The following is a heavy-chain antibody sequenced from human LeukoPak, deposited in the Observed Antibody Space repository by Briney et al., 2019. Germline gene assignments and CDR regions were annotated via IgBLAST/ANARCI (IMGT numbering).Heavy chain of an antibody. J-gene: IGHJ5*02. CDR2: IYPSGST. V-gene: IGHV4-4*07. D-gene: IGHD6-19*01. CDR1: GGSISSYY. CDR3: ARVGLSGWPNWFDP. Sequence: SETVSLTCSVSGGSISSYYWSWIRQPAGKGLEWIGRIYPSGSTNYNPSLKSRVTMTVNTSKNQFSLKLSSVTAADTAVYYCARVGLSGWPNWFDPWGQGTLVTVSS.